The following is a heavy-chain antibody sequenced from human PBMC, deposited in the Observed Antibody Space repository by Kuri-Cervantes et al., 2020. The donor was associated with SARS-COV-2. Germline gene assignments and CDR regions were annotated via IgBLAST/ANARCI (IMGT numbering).Heavy chain of an antibody. Sequence: GESLMISCAASGFTFGSYVMSWVRQAPGKGLEWVSTISVSGGSTYYADSVKGRFTISRDSSENTLYLQMNSLRAEDTAVYYCARAYCGGDCEFDYWGQGTLVTVSS. CDR3: ARAYCGGDCEFDY. D-gene: IGHD2-21*02. CDR2: ISVSGGST. CDR1: GFTFGSYV. J-gene: IGHJ4*02. V-gene: IGHV3-23*01.